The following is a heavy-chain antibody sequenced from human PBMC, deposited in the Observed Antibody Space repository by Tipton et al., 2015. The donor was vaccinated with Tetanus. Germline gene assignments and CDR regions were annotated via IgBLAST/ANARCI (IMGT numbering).Heavy chain of an antibody. J-gene: IGHJ4*02. CDR3: ARAHCTDGVCNFDF. V-gene: IGHV5-51*01. CDR1: GYIFNNYW. Sequence: QLVQSGGEVKKPGESLKISCKGSGYIFNNYWIGWARQKPGKGLEWMGIIYPGDSDTRYSPSFQGGVTISVDKSINTAYLQWSSLKASDTSMFYCARAHCTDGVCNFDFWGQGALVTVAS. D-gene: IGHD2-8*01. CDR2: IYPGDSDT.